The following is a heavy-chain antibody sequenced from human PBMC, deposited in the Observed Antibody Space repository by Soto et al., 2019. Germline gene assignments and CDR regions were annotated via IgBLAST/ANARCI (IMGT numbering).Heavy chain of an antibody. J-gene: IGHJ4*02. CDR2: ISSSSSTI. CDR3: ASNTHFSSWSHFDS. V-gene: IGHV3-48*04. CDR1: GFTFSTYS. D-gene: IGHD6-13*01. Sequence: GGSLRLSCAASGFTFSTYSMNWVRQAPGKGLEWVSYISSSSSTIFYTDSVKGRFTISRDNAKSTLFLQMNSLRAEDTAVYYCASNTHFSSWSHFDSWGQGTLVTVSS.